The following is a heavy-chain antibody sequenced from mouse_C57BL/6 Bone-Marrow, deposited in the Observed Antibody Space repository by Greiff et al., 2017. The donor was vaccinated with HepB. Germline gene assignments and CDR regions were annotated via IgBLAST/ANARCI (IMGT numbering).Heavy chain of an antibody. D-gene: IGHD1-1*01. CDR3: ARSITTVGLFDY. V-gene: IGHV1-64*01. J-gene: IGHJ2*01. Sequence: QVQLQQPGAELVKPGASVKLSCKASGYTFTSYWMHWVKQRPGQGLEWIGMIHPNSGSTNYNEKFKSKATLTVDKSSSTAYMQLSSLTSEDSAVYYCARSITTVGLFDYWGQGTTLTVSS. CDR1: GYTFTSYW. CDR2: IHPNSGST.